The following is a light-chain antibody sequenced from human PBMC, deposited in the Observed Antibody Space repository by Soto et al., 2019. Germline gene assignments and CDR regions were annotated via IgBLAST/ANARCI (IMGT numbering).Light chain of an antibody. V-gene: IGKV3-20*01. CDR2: DAS. J-gene: IGKJ3*01. CDR1: QSVASSH. CDR3: QRYARVPFT. Sequence: DIVFRRSPGTLSLSPGERATVSCRASQSVASSHLAWYRQKPGQTPRLLIYDASSGATGIPDRISGSGSGTDFTLTISRLEPDYFAVYYCQRYARVPFTLRP.